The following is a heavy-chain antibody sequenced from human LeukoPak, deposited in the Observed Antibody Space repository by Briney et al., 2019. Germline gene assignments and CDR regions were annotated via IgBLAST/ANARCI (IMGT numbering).Heavy chain of an antibody. D-gene: IGHD3-16*02. V-gene: IGHV1-24*01. J-gene: IGHJ4*02. CDR3: ATAPWLGDTVRGSYRYTEPPDY. CDR1: GYTLTELS. Sequence: ASVKVSCKVSGYTLTELSMHWVRQAPGKGLEWMGGFDPEDGETIYAQKFQGRVTMTEDTSTDTAYMELSSLRSEDTAVYYCATAPWLGDTVRGSYRYTEPPDYWGQGTPVTVSS. CDR2: FDPEDGET.